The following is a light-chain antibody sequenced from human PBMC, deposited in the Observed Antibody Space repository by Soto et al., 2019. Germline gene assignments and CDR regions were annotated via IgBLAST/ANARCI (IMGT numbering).Light chain of an antibody. CDR1: SSNIGGNS. CDR3: GSWDSSLSAYV. CDR2: GDD. Sequence: QSVLTQPPSVSAAPGQKVTTSCSGSSSNIGGNSVSWYQQLPGTAPKLLIYGDDKRPSGIPDRFSGSKSGTSATLGITGFQTGDEADYYCGSWDSSLSAYVFGTGTKVTGL. J-gene: IGLJ1*01. V-gene: IGLV1-51*01.